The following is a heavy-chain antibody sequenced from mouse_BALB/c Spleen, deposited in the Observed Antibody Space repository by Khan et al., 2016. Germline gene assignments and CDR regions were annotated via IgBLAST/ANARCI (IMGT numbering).Heavy chain of an antibody. V-gene: IGHV1-4*01. CDR1: GYSFTSYT. Sequence: QVQLQQSGAELARPGASVKMSCKASGYSFTSYTMHWVKQRPGQGLEWLGFINPSSSYTNYNQNFKDKATLTADKSSNPAYMQLSSLTSEDSAVYLFASYSTTVVAPLDYWGQGTTLTVSS. CDR3: ASYSTTVVAPLDY. CDR2: INPSSSYT. J-gene: IGHJ2*01. D-gene: IGHD1-1*01.